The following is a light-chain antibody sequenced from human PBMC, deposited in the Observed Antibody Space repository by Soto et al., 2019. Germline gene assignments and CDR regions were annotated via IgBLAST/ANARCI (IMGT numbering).Light chain of an antibody. Sequence: QSVLTQPPSASGTPGQRITISCSGSPSNIGSNSESWCQQFPGTAPKLLIYENNQRPSGVPDRFSGSKSGTSASLAISGLRSEDEADYYCAAWDDGLSGYHVFGTGTKVTVL. V-gene: IGLV1-47*01. J-gene: IGLJ1*01. CDR3: AAWDDGLSGYHV. CDR1: PSNIGSNS. CDR2: ENN.